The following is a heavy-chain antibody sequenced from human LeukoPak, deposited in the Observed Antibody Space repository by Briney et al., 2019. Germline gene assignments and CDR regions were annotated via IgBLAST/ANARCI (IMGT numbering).Heavy chain of an antibody. V-gene: IGHV3-30*02. CDR1: EFSVGSNY. Sequence: GGSLRLSCAASEFSVGSNYMTSVRQSPGKGLDWVAFIRNDGNKKNYAESVKGRFTISRDNSRNTLYLQMDSLSAEDTAVYYCVKVDTWGQGTLVTVSS. J-gene: IGHJ4*02. D-gene: IGHD3-22*01. CDR3: VKVDT. CDR2: IRNDGNKK.